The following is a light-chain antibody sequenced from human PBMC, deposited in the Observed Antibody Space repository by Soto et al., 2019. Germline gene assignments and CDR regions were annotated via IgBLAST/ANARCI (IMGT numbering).Light chain of an antibody. CDR2: GAS. J-gene: IGKJ1*01. CDR3: QQYGTSPRGT. Sequence: DIVWTQAPGTLSLSPGERATLSCRASQSFSSTFFAWYQQTPGQAPRLLMFGASNRATGIPDRFSGSGSGTDFTLTISRLEPEDFAMYYCQQYGTSPRGTFGQGTKVEVK. V-gene: IGKV3-20*01. CDR1: QSFSSTF.